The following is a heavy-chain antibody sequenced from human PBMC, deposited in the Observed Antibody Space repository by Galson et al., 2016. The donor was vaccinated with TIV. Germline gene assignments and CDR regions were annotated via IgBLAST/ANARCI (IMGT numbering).Heavy chain of an antibody. CDR1: GFIFSNFW. J-gene: IGHJ4*02. V-gene: IGHV3-74*01. CDR2: IKSAGTVT. CDR3: LRAYFLSSPGDDFDY. D-gene: IGHD3-10*01. Sequence: SLRLSCAASGFIFSNFWMHWVRQVPGKGLVSVARIKSAGTVTNYADPVKGRFTISRDNAKETLYLQMNSLRADDTAVYYCLRAYFLSSPGDDFDYWGQGTLVSDSS.